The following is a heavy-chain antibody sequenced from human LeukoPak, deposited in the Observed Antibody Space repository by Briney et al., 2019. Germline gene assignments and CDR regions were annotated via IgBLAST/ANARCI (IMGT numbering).Heavy chain of an antibody. J-gene: IGHJ3*02. CDR1: GYTFTGYY. CDR2: IDPNSGGT. D-gene: IGHD3-10*01. CDR3: ARDSESWFGENDAFDI. Sequence: GASVKVSCKASGYTFTGYYMHWVRQAPGQGLEWMGWIDPNSGGTNYAQKFQGRVTMTRDTSISTAYMELSRLRSDDMAVYYCARDSESWFGENDAFDIWGQGTMVTVSS. V-gene: IGHV1-2*02.